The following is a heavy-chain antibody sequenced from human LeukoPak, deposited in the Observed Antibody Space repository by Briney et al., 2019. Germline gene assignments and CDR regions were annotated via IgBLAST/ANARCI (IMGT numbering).Heavy chain of an antibody. CDR2: INHSGST. CDR1: GGSFSGYY. CDR3: ARSTPKNQI. Sequence: SETLSLTCAVYGGSFSGYYWSWIRQPPGKGLEWIGEINHSGSTNYNPSLKSRVTISVDTSKNQFSLKLSSVTAADTAVYYRARSTPKNQIWGQGTMVTVSS. J-gene: IGHJ3*02. V-gene: IGHV4-34*01.